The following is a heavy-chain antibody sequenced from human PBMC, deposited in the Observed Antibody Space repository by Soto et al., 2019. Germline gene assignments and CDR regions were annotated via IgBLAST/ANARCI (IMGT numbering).Heavy chain of an antibody. D-gene: IGHD3-22*01. CDR1: GGSISSGGYY. J-gene: IGHJ6*02. V-gene: IGHV4-31*03. CDR3: ARDRDSSGYYYISGTTNGMDV. Sequence: QVQLQESGPGLVKPSQTLSLTCTVSGGSISSGGYYWSWIRQHPGKCLEWIGYIHYSGSTYYNPSLKSRVTISVDTSKNQFSLKLSSVTAADTAVYYCARDRDSSGYYYISGTTNGMDVWGQGTTVTVSS. CDR2: IHYSGST.